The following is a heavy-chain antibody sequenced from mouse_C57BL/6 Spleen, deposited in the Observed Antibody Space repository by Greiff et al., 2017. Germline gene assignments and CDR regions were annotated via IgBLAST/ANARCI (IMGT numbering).Heavy chain of an antibody. CDR3: ARARLCFDV. CDR1: GYSITSGYD. V-gene: IGHV3-1*01. CDR2: ISYSGST. J-gene: IGHJ1*03. Sequence: EVKLLESGPGMVKPSQSLSLTCTVTGYSITSGYDWHWIRHFPGNKLECMGYISYSGSTNYNPSLKSRISITHDTSKNHFFLKMNSVTTEYTATYYCARARLCFDVWGTGTTVTVSS. D-gene: IGHD3-3*01.